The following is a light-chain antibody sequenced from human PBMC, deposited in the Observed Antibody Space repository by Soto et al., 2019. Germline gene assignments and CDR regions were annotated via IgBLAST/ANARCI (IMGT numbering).Light chain of an antibody. V-gene: IGLV2-14*01. J-gene: IGLJ1*01. CDR2: DVS. CDR3: SSHTSRSPSYV. Sequence: QAVLPQPSSVSVPPGQSIAISCTGTSSDVGGYNYVSWYQQHPGKAGNLMIYDVSNRPSGVSNRFSGSKSPNTASPTISALQSEDEADYYCSSHTSRSPSYVFGTGTK. CDR1: SSDVGGYNY.